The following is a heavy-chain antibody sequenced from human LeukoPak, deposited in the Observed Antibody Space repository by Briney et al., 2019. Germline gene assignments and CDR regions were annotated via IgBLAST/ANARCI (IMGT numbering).Heavy chain of an antibody. CDR2: ISSSSSYI. D-gene: IGHD3-22*01. J-gene: IGHJ3*02. Sequence: PGGSLRLSCAASGFTFSSYSMNWVRQAPGKGLEWVSSISSSSSYIYYADSVKSRFTISRDNAKNSLYLQMNSLRAEDTAVYYCARFYYYDSSGYYGDAFDIWGQGTMVTVSS. V-gene: IGHV3-21*01. CDR3: ARFYYYDSSGYYGDAFDI. CDR1: GFTFSSYS.